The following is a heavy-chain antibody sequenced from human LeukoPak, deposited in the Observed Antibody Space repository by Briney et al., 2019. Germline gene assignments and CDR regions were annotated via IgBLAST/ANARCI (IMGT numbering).Heavy chain of an antibody. Sequence: SETLSLTCAVSGYSISSGYYWGWIRQPPGKGLEWIGSIYHGGSTNYNPSLKSRVTMSVDTSKNHFSLKLSSVTAADTAVYYCARSQQWLVLFTPLFDYWGQGTLVTVSS. CDR3: ARSQQWLVLFTPLFDY. CDR1: GYSISSGYY. V-gene: IGHV4-38-2*01. CDR2: IYHGGST. J-gene: IGHJ4*02. D-gene: IGHD6-19*01.